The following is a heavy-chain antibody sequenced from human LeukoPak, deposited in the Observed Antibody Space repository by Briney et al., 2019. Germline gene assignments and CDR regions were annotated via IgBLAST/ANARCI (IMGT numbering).Heavy chain of an antibody. CDR3: ARVEQQLAAPFDY. Sequence: GESLKIFCKGSGYSFTSYWIGWVRQMPGKGLEWMGIIYPGDSDTRYSPSFQGQVTISADKSISTAYLQWSSLKASDTAMYYCARVEQQLAAPFDYWGQGTLVTVSS. CDR2: IYPGDSDT. CDR1: GYSFTSYW. V-gene: IGHV5-51*01. J-gene: IGHJ4*02. D-gene: IGHD6-13*01.